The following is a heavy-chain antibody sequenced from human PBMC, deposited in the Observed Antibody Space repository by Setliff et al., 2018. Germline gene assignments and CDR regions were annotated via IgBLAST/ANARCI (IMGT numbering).Heavy chain of an antibody. CDR1: GGSIDSAF. CDR2: RSTRGDT. J-gene: IGHJ4*02. CDR3: AGTPARGTTWLSPLDH. D-gene: IGHD6-19*01. Sequence: PSETLSLTCTVSGGSIDSAFWNWIRQSPEKGLEWMGYRSTRGDTNSNPSLRSRLTISIDPSKNQFSLKMTSVTATDTAMYYCAGTPARGTTWLSPLDHWGQGALVTVSS. V-gene: IGHV4-4*08.